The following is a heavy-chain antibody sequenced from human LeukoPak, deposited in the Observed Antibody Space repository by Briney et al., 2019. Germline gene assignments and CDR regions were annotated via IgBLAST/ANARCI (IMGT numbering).Heavy chain of an antibody. CDR3: ATSESGRSWDWFAP. V-gene: IGHV1-69*05. D-gene: IGHD3-10*01. CDR1: GGSFRTYP. CDR2: HTQFFRRT. Sequence: GASVKVSCKASGGSFRTYPISWVRQAPGQGLEWMGGHTQFFRRTNYTQKFQGRLTITTDESSSTAYMELSDLRSDDTAVYYCATSESGRSWDWFAPWGQGTLVTVSS. J-gene: IGHJ5*02.